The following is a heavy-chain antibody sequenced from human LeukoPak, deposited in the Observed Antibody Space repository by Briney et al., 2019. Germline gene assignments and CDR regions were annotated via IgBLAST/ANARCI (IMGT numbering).Heavy chain of an antibody. CDR2: ISSSSIYT. CDR1: GFTLSSYN. V-gene: IGHV3-21*04. J-gene: IGHJ4*02. CDR3: ARDSDRDYDSSGYYFAY. Sequence: LGGSLRLSCEASGFTLSSYNMNWVRQAPGKGLEWVSCISSSSIYTYYADSVKGRFTISRDNAKNSLYLQLDSLRAEDTAVYYCARDSDRDYDSSGYYFAYWGQGTLVTVSS. D-gene: IGHD3-22*01.